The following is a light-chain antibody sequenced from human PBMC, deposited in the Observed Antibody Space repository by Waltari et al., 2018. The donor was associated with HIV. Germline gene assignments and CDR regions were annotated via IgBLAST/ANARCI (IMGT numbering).Light chain of an antibody. J-gene: IGKJ1*01. V-gene: IGKV3-15*01. CDR3: QQYNKWPPWT. CDR1: QSVSNN. CDR2: CSA. Sequence: VMTQSPATLSVSPGERATLSCRAGQSVSNNVAWYQQKPGQAPRFLIYCSATRATGIPARFSGSGSGTEFTLTISSLQSEDSAVYYCQQYNKWPPWTFGQGTKVEIK.